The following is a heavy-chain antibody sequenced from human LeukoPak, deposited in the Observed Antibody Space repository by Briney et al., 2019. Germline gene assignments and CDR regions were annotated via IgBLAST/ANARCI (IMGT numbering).Heavy chain of an antibody. V-gene: IGHV3-23*01. CDR3: AKDGVAGKIMYYFDY. Sequence: GGSLRLSCAAYGFTFSSYAMNWVRQAPGKGLEWVSAISGRAGSTSYADPVKGRFTISRDNSKNTLYLQMNSLRAEDTAVYYCAKDGVAGKIMYYFDYWGQGTLVTVSS. D-gene: IGHD6-19*01. CDR2: ISGRAGST. CDR1: GFTFSSYA. J-gene: IGHJ4*02.